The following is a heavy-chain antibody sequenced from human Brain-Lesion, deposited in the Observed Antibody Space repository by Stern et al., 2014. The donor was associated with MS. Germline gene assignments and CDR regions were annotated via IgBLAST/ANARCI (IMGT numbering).Heavy chain of an antibody. CDR2: INPNTGGT. J-gene: IGHJ6*02. V-gene: IGHV1-2*02. D-gene: IGHD3-3*01. Sequence: VQLVESGAEVKKPGASVKVSCKTSGYIFTGYYIHWVRQAPGQGLEWMAWINPNTGGTKYAPKFQGRVTMSRDTSISSQYEELSSLTSDDTAVYYCARDQRGITIFGVVTDYYYLGMDVWGQGTTVTVSS. CDR3: ARDQRGITIFGVVTDYYYLGMDV. CDR1: GYIFTGYY.